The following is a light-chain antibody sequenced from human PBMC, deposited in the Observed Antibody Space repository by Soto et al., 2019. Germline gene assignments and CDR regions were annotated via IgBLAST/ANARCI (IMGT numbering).Light chain of an antibody. J-gene: IGKJ5*01. V-gene: IGKV3-11*01. CDR3: QQYNNWPPIT. Sequence: EIVLTQSPATLSLSPGEGATLSCRASQSVNSYLVWYQQKPGQAPRLLIHDASNRATGIPARFSGSGSGTEFTLTISSLQSEDFAVYYCQQYNNWPPITFGQGTRLEI. CDR2: DAS. CDR1: QSVNSY.